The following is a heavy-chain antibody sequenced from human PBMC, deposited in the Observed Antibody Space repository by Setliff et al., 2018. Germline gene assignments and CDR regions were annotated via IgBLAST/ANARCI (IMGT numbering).Heavy chain of an antibody. CDR1: GYSFSDFY. CDR2: IDPRDDFT. J-gene: IGHJ4*02. Sequence: ASVKVSCKASGYSFSDFYMHWVRRVPGEGLEALGRIDPRDDFTVYAERFKDRLTITADTSTDTSYMEMSSLRFEDTAVYYCAIDYGPTGTPYHWGQGTPVT. V-gene: IGHV1-69-2*01. CDR3: AIDYGPTGTPYH. D-gene: IGHD1-1*01.